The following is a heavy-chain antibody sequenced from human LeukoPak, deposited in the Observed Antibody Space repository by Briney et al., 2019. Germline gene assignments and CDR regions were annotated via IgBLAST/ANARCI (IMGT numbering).Heavy chain of an antibody. CDR1: GFDFSSNW. CDR3: ASPVGATTVRAFDI. J-gene: IGHJ3*02. Sequence: GGSLRLSCAASGFDFSSNWMHWVRHAPGQGLVWVSRIKGDGISTNYADSVKGRFTISRDDSKNSLYLQMNSLKTEDTAVYYCASPVGATTVRAFDIWGQGTMVTVSS. CDR2: IKGDGIST. D-gene: IGHD1-26*01. V-gene: IGHV3-74*01.